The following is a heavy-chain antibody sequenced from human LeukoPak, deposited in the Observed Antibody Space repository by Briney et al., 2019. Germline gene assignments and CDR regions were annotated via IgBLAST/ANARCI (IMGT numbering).Heavy chain of an antibody. V-gene: IGHV1-2*02. CDR1: GYTFTGYY. CDR3: AKDSGGLWAFDI. CDR2: INPNSGGT. D-gene: IGHD2-21*01. J-gene: IGHJ3*02. Sequence: ASVKVSCKASGYTFTGYYMHWVRQAPGQGLEWMGWINPNSGGTNYAQKFQGRVTMTRDTSISTAYMELSRLRSDDTAVYYCAKDSGGLWAFDIWGQGTMVTVSS.